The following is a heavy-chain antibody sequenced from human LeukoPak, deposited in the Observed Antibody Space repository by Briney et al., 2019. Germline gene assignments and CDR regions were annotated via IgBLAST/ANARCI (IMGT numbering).Heavy chain of an antibody. CDR3: ARRVGVVAARVGRWFDP. J-gene: IGHJ5*02. CDR1: GGSFSGYY. Sequence: SETLSLTCAVYGGSFSGYYWSWIRQPPGKGLVWIGEINHSGGTNYNPSLKSRVTISVDTSKNQFSLKLSSVTAADTAVYYCARRVGVVAARVGRWFDPWGQGTLVTVSS. V-gene: IGHV4-34*01. D-gene: IGHD2-15*01. CDR2: INHSGGT.